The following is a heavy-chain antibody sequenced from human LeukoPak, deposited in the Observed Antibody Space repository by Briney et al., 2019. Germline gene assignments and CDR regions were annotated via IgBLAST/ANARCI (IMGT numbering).Heavy chain of an antibody. CDR3: ARAVRYFDWLIDY. J-gene: IGHJ4*02. V-gene: IGHV1-2*02. CDR2: INPNSGGT. Sequence: ASVKVSCKASGYTFTSYDINWVRQATGQGLEWMGWINPNSGGTNYAQKFQGRVTMTRDTSISTAYMELSRLRSDDTAVYYCARAVRYFDWLIDYRGQGTLVTVSS. CDR1: GYTFTSYD. D-gene: IGHD3-9*01.